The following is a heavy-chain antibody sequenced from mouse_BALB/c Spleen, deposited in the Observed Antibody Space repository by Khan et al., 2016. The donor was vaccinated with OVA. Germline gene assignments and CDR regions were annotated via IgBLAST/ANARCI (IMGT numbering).Heavy chain of an antibody. CDR1: GYTFTDFN. J-gene: IGHJ3*01. Sequence: VQLKQSGPELVKPGASVRISCKTSGYTFTDFNLDWVKQSHGESLEWIGYIFPNNGGTGYNQKFRTKATLTVDSSSSTAYMELRSLTSADSAVSYCVSSCSVAVAYWGQGTLVTVSA. V-gene: IGHV1S29*02. CDR2: IFPNNGGT. CDR3: VSSCSVAVAY. D-gene: IGHD1-2*01.